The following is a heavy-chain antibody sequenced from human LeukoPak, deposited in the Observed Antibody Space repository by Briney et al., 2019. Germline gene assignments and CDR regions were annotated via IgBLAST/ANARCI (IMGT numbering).Heavy chain of an antibody. CDR2: IYTSGST. V-gene: IGHV4-4*07. J-gene: IGHJ4*02. CDR3: ARDGSGTGWYAGDY. D-gene: IGHD6-19*01. CDR1: GGSMSSYY. Sequence: PSETLSLTCTVSGGSMSSYYWSWIRQPAGKGLECLGRIYTSGSTNYNPSLNSRVTMSVDKSKTQFSLKLSSVTAADTAVYYCARDGSGTGWYAGDYWGQGTLVTVSS.